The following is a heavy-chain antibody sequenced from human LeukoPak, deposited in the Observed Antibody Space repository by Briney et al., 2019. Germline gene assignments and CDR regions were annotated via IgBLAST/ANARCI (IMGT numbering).Heavy chain of an antibody. CDR2: MNPNSGNT. CDR3: AKRGYSYGLQYYYYYYMDV. D-gene: IGHD5-18*01. V-gene: IGHV1-8*02. J-gene: IGHJ6*03. Sequence: GASVKVSCKASGYTFTDCYIHWVRQAPGQGLEWMGWMNPNSGNTGYAQKFQGRVTMTRNTSISTAYMELSSLRSEDTAVYYCAKRGYSYGLQYYYYYYMDVWGKGTTVTVSS. CDR1: GYTFTDCY.